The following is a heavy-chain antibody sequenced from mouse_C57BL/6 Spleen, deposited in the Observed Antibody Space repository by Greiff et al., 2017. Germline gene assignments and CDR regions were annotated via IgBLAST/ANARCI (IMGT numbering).Heavy chain of an antibody. CDR2: ISDGGSYT. CDR3: ARDRGVYYYGNSFYYFDY. CDR1: GFTFSSYA. Sequence: EVKLVESGGGLVKPGGSLKLSCAASGFTFSSYAMSWVRQTPEKRLEWVATISDGGSYTYYPDNVKGRFTISRDNAKNNLYLQMSHLKSEDTAMYYCARDRGVYYYGNSFYYFDYWGQGTTLTVSS. J-gene: IGHJ2*01. V-gene: IGHV5-4*01. D-gene: IGHD1-1*01.